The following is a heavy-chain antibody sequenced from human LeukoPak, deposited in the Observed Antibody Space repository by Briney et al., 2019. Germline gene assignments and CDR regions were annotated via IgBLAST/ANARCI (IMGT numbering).Heavy chain of an antibody. Sequence: GGSLRLSCAASGFTFSSYTMNWVRRAPGKGLEWVSSISSSRYIYYADSLKGRFTISRDNAKNSLYLQMNSLRAEDTAVYYCARIWDLRFSSSWTGDYWGQGTLVSVSS. CDR1: GFTFSSYT. CDR2: ISSSRYI. J-gene: IGHJ4*02. V-gene: IGHV3-21*01. D-gene: IGHD6-13*01. CDR3: ARIWDLRFSSSWTGDY.